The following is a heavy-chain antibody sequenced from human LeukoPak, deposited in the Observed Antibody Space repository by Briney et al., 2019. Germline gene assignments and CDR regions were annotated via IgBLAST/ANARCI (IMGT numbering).Heavy chain of an antibody. CDR1: GFTFDDYT. V-gene: IGHV3-43*01. CDR2: ISWDGSGP. Sequence: GGSLRLSCVASGFTFDDYTMHWVRQFPGKGLEWDSLISWDGSGPSYADSVKGRFTISRDNAKNTLYLQMNSLKNDDTAVYYCAKDRVWNSLDSWGQGTLVTVSS. J-gene: IGHJ4*02. D-gene: IGHD1-7*01. CDR3: AKDRVWNSLDS.